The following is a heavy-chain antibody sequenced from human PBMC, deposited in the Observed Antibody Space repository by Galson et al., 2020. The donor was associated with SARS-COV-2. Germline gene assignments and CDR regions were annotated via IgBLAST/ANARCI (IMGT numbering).Heavy chain of an antibody. CDR3: ARDEGIRGYNYGRLYYGMDV. CDR1: GFPFSTYS. V-gene: IGHV3-21*01. CDR2: IGTSSSYT. Sequence: NSGGSLRLSCAASGFPFSTYSMNWVRLAPGKGLEWVSSIGTSSSYTYYVDSVKGRFSISRDNPRNSLYLQMNSLRAEDTAVYYCARDEGIRGYNYGRLYYGMDVWGQGTTVTVSS. D-gene: IGHD5-18*01. J-gene: IGHJ6*02.